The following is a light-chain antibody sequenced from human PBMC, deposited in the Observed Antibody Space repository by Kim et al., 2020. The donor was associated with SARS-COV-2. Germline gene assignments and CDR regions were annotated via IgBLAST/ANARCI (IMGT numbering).Light chain of an antibody. CDR3: SSFAGSNNV. V-gene: IGLV2-8*01. J-gene: IGLJ1*01. Sequence: QSALTQPPSASGSPGQSVTISCTGTSSDVGGYNYVSWYQQHPGKAPKLMIYEVNKRPSGVPDRFSGSKSGKTASPTVSGLQAEDEADYYCSSFAGSNNVFGTGTKVTVL. CDR1: SSDVGGYNY. CDR2: EVN.